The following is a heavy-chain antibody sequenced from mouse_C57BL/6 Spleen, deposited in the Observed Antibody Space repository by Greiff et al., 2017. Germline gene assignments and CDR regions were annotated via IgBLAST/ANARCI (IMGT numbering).Heavy chain of an antibody. CDR1: GYTFTSYW. Sequence: QVQLQQPGAELVKPGASVKMSCKASGYTFTSYWITWVKQRPGQGLEWIGDIYPGSGSTNYNEKFKSKATLTVDTSSSTAYMQLSSLSSEDSAVYYCTRQDYSNYECAYWGQGTLVTVSA. V-gene: IGHV1-55*01. J-gene: IGHJ3*01. D-gene: IGHD2-5*01. CDR2: IYPGSGST. CDR3: TRQDYSNYECAY.